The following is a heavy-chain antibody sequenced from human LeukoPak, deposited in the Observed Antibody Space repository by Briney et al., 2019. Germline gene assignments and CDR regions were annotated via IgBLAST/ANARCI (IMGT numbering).Heavy chain of an antibody. CDR3: ARDVALWFGELRLDI. D-gene: IGHD3-10*01. Sequence: AWVKVSCKASGGTFSSYAISWVRQAPGQGLEWMGGIIPIFGTANYAQKFQGRVTITADESTSTAYMELSSLRSEDTAVYYCARDVALWFGELRLDIWGQGTMVTVSS. V-gene: IGHV1-69*01. CDR1: GGTFSSYA. CDR2: IIPIFGTA. J-gene: IGHJ3*02.